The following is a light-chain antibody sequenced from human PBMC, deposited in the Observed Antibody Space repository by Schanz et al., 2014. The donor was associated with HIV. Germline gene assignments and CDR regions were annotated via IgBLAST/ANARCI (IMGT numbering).Light chain of an antibody. J-gene: IGKJ2*01. CDR3: QQYGSSPLVT. CDR2: GAS. Sequence: EIVLTQSPATLSVSPGERATLSCRASQSVGTNYLAWYQQKPGQAPRLLIYGASSRATGIPDRFSGSGSGTDFTLTISRLEPEDFAVYYCQQYGSSPLVTFGQGTKLEIK. V-gene: IGKV3-20*01. CDR1: QSVGTNY.